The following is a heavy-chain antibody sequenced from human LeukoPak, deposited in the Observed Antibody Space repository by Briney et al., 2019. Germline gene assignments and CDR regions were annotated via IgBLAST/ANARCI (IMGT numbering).Heavy chain of an antibody. Sequence: ASVKVSCKASGYTFTSYGISWVRQAPGQGLGWMGWISAYNGNTNYAQKLQGRVTMTTDTSTSTAYMELRSLRSDDTAVYYCARDMEGYCSSTSCYSGFLDYWGQGTLVTVSS. J-gene: IGHJ4*02. V-gene: IGHV1-18*04. CDR1: GYTFTSYG. CDR2: ISAYNGNT. D-gene: IGHD2-2*01. CDR3: ARDMEGYCSSTSCYSGFLDY.